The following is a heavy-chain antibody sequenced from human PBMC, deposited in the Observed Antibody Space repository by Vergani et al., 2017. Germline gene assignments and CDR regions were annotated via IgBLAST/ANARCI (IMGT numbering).Heavy chain of an antibody. J-gene: IGHJ4*02. V-gene: IGHV1-3*01. D-gene: IGHD3-16*02. Sequence: QVQLVQSGAEVKKPGASVKVSCKASGYTFTSYAMHWVRQAPGQRLEWMGWINAGNGNTKYSQKFQGRVTITRDTSASTAYMELGSLRSEDTAVYYCASEGFYDYVWGSYRLRGGYYFDYWGQGPLVTVSS. CDR1: GYTFTSYA. CDR3: ASEGFYDYVWGSYRLRGGYYFDY. CDR2: INAGNGNT.